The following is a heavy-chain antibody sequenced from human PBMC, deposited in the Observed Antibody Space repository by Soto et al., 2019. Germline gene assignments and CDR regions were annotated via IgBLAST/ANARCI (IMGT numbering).Heavy chain of an antibody. CDR1: GFTFSSYG. CDR2: ISYDGSNK. D-gene: IGHD3-10*01. J-gene: IGHJ5*02. V-gene: IGHV3-30*18. Sequence: GGSLRLSCAASGFTFSSYGMHWVRQAPGKGLEWVAVISYDGSNKYYADSVKGRFTISRDNSKDTLYLQMNSLRAEDTAVYYCAKDLYVTMVRGVDNWFDPWGQGTLVTVSS. CDR3: AKDLYVTMVRGVDNWFDP.